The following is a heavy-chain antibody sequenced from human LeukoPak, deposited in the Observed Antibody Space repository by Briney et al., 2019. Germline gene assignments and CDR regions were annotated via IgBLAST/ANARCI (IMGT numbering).Heavy chain of an antibody. Sequence: GGSLRLSCAASGFTFRSNAMSWVRQAPGKGLEWVSAISGSGGSTYYAASVKGRFTISRDNSKNTLYQQMNSLRAETTAVYYCAKGTFGYSNGPFDYWGQGTLVTVSS. CDR1: GFTFRSNA. V-gene: IGHV3-23*01. CDR2: ISGSGGST. D-gene: IGHD5-18*01. CDR3: AKGTFGYSNGPFDY. J-gene: IGHJ4*02.